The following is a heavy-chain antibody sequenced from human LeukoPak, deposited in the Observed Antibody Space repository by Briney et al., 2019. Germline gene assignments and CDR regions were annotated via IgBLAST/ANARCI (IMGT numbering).Heavy chain of an antibody. CDR3: ARAVSYCTNGVCYSYWFDP. J-gene: IGHJ5*02. CDR2: ISAYNGNT. D-gene: IGHD2-8*01. Sequence: ASVKVSCKASGYTFTSYGISWVRQAPGQGLEWMGWISAYNGNTNYAQKLQGRVTMTTDTSTSTAYMELRSLRSGDTAVYYCARAVSYCTNGVCYSYWFDPWGQGTLVTVSS. V-gene: IGHV1-18*01. CDR1: GYTFTSYG.